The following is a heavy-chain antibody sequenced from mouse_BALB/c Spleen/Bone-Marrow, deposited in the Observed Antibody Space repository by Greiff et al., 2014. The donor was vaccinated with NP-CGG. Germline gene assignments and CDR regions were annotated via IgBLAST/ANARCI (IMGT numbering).Heavy chain of an antibody. Sequence: QVQLKESGAELAKPGASVKMSCKASGYTFTSYWMHWVKQRPGQGLEWIGYINPSTGYTEYSQKFKDKATLTADKSSSTAYMQLSSLTSEDSAVYYCARQITTVDYAMDYWGQGTSVTVSS. J-gene: IGHJ4*01. D-gene: IGHD1-1*01. CDR3: ARQITTVDYAMDY. CDR2: INPSTGYT. V-gene: IGHV1-7*01. CDR1: GYTFTSYW.